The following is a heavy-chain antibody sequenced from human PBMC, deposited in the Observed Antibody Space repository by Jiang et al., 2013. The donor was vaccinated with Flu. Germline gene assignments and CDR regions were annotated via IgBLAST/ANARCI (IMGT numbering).Heavy chain of an antibody. CDR3: ARRVGATGGHDY. CDR1: GGSISSYY. Sequence: GPGLVKPSETLSLTCTVSGGSISSYYWSWIRQPPGKGLEWIAYIYYSGSTNYNPSLKSRVTISVDTSKNQFSLKLNSVTAADTAVYYCARRVGATGGHDYWGQGTLVTVSS. J-gene: IGHJ4*02. V-gene: IGHV4-59*01. D-gene: IGHD1-26*01. CDR2: IYYSGST.